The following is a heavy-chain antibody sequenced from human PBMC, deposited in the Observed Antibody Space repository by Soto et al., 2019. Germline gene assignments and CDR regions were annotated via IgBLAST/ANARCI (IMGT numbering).Heavy chain of an antibody. Sequence: ASVKVSCKASGGTFSSYAISWVRLAPGQGLEWMGGIIPIFGTANYAQKFQGRVTITADESTSTAYMELSSLRSEDTAVYYCARAALVAGILLRFDYWGQGTLVTVSS. CDR1: GGTFSSYA. CDR3: ARAALVAGILLRFDY. J-gene: IGHJ4*02. D-gene: IGHD6-19*01. V-gene: IGHV1-69*13. CDR2: IIPIFGTA.